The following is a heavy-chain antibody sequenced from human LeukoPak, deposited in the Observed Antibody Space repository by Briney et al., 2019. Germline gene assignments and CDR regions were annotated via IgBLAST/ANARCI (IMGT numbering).Heavy chain of an antibody. J-gene: IGHJ3*02. Sequence: GGSLRLSCAASGFTFSSYWMSWVRQAPGKGLEWVANIKQDGSEKYYVDSVKGRFTISRDNAKNSLYLQMNSLRAEDTAVYYCASGPYMGLPHDAFDIWGQGTMVTVSS. CDR3: ASGPYMGLPHDAFDI. CDR2: IKQDGSEK. CDR1: GFTFSSYW. D-gene: IGHD2-2*02. V-gene: IGHV3-7*01.